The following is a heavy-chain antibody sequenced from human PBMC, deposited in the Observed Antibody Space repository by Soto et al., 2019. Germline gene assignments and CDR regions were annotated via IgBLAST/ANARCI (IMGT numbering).Heavy chain of an antibody. CDR3: AHTNPPIAVAGTVFDY. CDR2: IYWDDDK. CDR1: GFSLSTSGVG. V-gene: IGHV2-5*02. D-gene: IGHD6-19*01. Sequence: SGPTLVNPTQTLTLTCTFSGFSLSTSGVGVGWIRQPPGKALEWLALIYWDDDKRYSPSLKSRLTITKDTSKNQVVLTMTNMDPVDTATYYCAHTNPPIAVAGTVFDYWGQGTLVTVSS. J-gene: IGHJ4*02.